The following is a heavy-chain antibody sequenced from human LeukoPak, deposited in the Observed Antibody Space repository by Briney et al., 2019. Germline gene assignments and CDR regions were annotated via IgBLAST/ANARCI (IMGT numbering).Heavy chain of an antibody. CDR3: ARDKEWELLSSSGYYYYYMDV. D-gene: IGHD1-26*01. J-gene: IGHJ6*03. V-gene: IGHV1-2*02. Sequence: GASVKVSCKASEYTFTGYYIHWVRQAPGQGLEWMGWINPNSGGTNYAQKFQGRVTMTRDTSISTAYMELSRLRSDDTAVYYCARDKEWELLSSSGYYYYYMDVWGKGTTVTVSS. CDR2: INPNSGGT. CDR1: EYTFTGYY.